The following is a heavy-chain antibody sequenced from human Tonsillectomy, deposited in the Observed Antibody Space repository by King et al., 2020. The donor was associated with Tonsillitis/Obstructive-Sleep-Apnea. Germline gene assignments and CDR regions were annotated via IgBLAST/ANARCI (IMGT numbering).Heavy chain of an antibody. CDR2: IYTSGST. Sequence: VQLQESGPGLVKPSETLSLTCTVSGGSISSYYWSWFRQPAGKGLEWIGRIYTSGSTNYNPSLKSRVTMSVHTSKNQFSLKLSSVTAADTAVYYCARACSGGSCYHDAFDIWGQGTMVTVSS. CDR1: GGSISSYY. CDR3: ARACSGGSCYHDAFDI. D-gene: IGHD2-15*01. J-gene: IGHJ3*02. V-gene: IGHV4-4*07.